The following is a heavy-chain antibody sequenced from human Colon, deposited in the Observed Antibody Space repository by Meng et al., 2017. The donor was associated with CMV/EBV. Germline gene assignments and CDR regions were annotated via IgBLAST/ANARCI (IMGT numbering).Heavy chain of an antibody. D-gene: IGHD2-2*01. Sequence: QFTLKEFGPTLVKPPQPPPLTSTFSGFSLNTYEVGVGWFRQPPGKAPEWLALIYWDDDKRYRSSLGNRLTLTHDASKNQVVLTMTDMDPVDTATYYCAHKSLPAAFFDYWSQGTLVTVSS. CDR1: GFSLNTYEVG. CDR3: AHKSLPAAFFDY. CDR2: IYWDDDK. J-gene: IGHJ4*02. V-gene: IGHV2-5*02.